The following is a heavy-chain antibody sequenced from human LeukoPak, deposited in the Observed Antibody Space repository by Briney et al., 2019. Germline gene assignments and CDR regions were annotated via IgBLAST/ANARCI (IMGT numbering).Heavy chain of an antibody. CDR1: GFTFSSYW. CDR2: ISGSGGST. D-gene: IGHD4-17*01. CDR3: AKDQGTTVTTS. Sequence: GGSLRLSCAASGFTFSSYWMHWVRQAPGKGLEWVSAISGSGGSTYYAHSVKGRFTISRDSSKNTLYLQMNSLRAEDTAIYYCAKDQGTTVTTSWGQGTLVTVSS. V-gene: IGHV3-23*01. J-gene: IGHJ4*02.